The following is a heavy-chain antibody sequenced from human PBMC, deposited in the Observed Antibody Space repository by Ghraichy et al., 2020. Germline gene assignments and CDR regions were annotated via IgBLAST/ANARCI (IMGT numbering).Heavy chain of an antibody. V-gene: IGHV3-21*01. Sequence: GGSLRLSCAASGFAFSSYDMNWVRQAPGKGLEWVSSISSNSNYIYYAESVKGRFTISRDNAKNSLYLQMNSLRAEDTAVYYCASVPLIWNDDDYWGQGALVTVSS. CDR3: ASVPLIWNDDDY. CDR2: ISSNSNYI. J-gene: IGHJ4*02. D-gene: IGHD1-1*01. CDR1: GFAFSSYD.